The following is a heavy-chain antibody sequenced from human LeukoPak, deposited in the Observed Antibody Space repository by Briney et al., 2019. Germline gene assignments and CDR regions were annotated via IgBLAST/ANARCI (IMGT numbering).Heavy chain of an antibody. CDR1: GGSVNTTPYY. CDR3: ARLPTGYPNWFDS. J-gene: IGHJ5*01. D-gene: IGHD3-9*01. CDR2: VYSTGTT. Sequence: KPSETLSLTCTVSGGSVNTTPYYWAWIRQPPGKGLEWIGNVYSTGTTYYNASLRSRATISVDTSKNQFSLNLSSVTAADTAIYFCARLPTGYPNWFDSWGQGILVTVSS. V-gene: IGHV4-39*01.